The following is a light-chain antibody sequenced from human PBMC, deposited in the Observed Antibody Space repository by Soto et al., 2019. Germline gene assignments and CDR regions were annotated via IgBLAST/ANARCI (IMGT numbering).Light chain of an antibody. CDR2: LNSDGSH. CDR3: QTWGTGEV. V-gene: IGLV4-69*01. Sequence: QSVLTQSPSASASLGASVKLTCTLSSGHSSYAIAWHQQQPEKGPRYLMKLNSDGSHSKGDGIPDRFSGSSSGAERYLTISSPQSEDEADYYCQTWGTGEVFGGGTKVTVL. CDR1: SGHSSYA. J-gene: IGLJ3*02.